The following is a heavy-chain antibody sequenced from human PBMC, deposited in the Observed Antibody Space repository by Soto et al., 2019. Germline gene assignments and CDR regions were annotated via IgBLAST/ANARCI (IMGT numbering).Heavy chain of an antibody. CDR2: ISGSGGST. Sequence: GGSLRLSCAASGFTFSSYAMSWVRQAPGKGLEWVSAISGSGGSTYYADSVKGRFTISRDNSKNTLYLQMNSLRAEDTAVYYCAKSSVPGSSWSANFDYWGPGTLVTVSS. CDR1: GFTFSSYA. J-gene: IGHJ4*02. CDR3: AKSSVPGSSWSANFDY. D-gene: IGHD6-13*01. V-gene: IGHV3-23*01.